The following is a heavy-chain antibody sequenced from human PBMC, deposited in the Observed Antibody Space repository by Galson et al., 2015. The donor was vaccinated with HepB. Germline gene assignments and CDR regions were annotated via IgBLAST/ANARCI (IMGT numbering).Heavy chain of an antibody. Sequence: SLRLSCAASGFTFSSYSMNWVRQAPGKGLEWVSSISSSSSYIYYADSVKGRFTISRDNAKNSLYLQMNSLRAEDTAVYYCARVGSSSWHWFDPWGQGTLVTVSS. CDR3: ARVGSSSWHWFDP. J-gene: IGHJ5*02. CDR1: GFTFSSYS. D-gene: IGHD6-13*01. CDR2: ISSSSSYI. V-gene: IGHV3-21*01.